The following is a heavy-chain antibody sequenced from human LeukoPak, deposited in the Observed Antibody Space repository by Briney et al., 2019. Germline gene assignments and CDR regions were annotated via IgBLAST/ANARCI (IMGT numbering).Heavy chain of an antibody. CDR3: ATGLHEFWSGYQFDY. CDR1: GYTLTELS. CDR2: FDPEDGET. V-gene: IGHV1-24*01. D-gene: IGHD3-3*01. J-gene: IGHJ4*02. Sequence: GASVKASCKVSGYTLTELSMHWVRQAPGKGLEWMGGFDPEDGETIYAQKFQGRVTMTEDTSTDTAYMELSSLRSEDTAVYYCATGLHEFWSGYQFDYWGQGTLVTVSS.